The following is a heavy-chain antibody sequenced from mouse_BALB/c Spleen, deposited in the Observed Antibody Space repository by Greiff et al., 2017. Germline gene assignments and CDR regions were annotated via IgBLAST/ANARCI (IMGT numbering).Heavy chain of an antibody. Sequence: VKLVESGPGILQPSQTLSLTCSFSGFSLSTSGMGVSWIRQPSGKGLEWLAHIYWDDDKRYNPSLKSRLTISKDTSSNQVFLKITSVDTADTATYYCARSRYYGSSWFAYWGQGTLVTVSA. CDR1: GFSLSTSGMG. D-gene: IGHD1-1*01. J-gene: IGHJ3*01. CDR3: ARSRYYGSSWFAY. V-gene: IGHV8-12*01. CDR2: IYWDDDK.